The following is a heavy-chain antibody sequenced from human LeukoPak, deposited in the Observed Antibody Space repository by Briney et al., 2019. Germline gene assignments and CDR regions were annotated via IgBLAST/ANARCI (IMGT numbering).Heavy chain of an antibody. Sequence: SETLSLTCTVSGHSISSGYYWGWIRQPPGKGLEWIGSIYHSGSTYYNPSLKSRVTISVDTSKNQFSLKLSSVTAADTAVYYCARERVAGLEDCWFDPWGQGTLVTVSS. CDR1: GHSISSGYY. J-gene: IGHJ5*02. V-gene: IGHV4-38-2*02. D-gene: IGHD6-19*01. CDR3: ARERVAGLEDCWFDP. CDR2: IYHSGST.